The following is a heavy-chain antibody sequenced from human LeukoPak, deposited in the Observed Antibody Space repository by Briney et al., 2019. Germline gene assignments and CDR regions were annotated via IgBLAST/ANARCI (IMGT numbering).Heavy chain of an antibody. CDR3: AKDDGGYSSTYFDY. Sequence: PGGSLRLSCAASGFTFSSYAMSWVRQAPGKGLEWVSAISGSGGSTYYADSVKGRFTISRDNAKNSLYLQMNSLRAEDTALYYCAKDDGGYSSTYFDYWGQGTLVTVSS. CDR1: GFTFSSYA. CDR2: ISGSGGST. V-gene: IGHV3-23*01. J-gene: IGHJ4*02. D-gene: IGHD6-13*01.